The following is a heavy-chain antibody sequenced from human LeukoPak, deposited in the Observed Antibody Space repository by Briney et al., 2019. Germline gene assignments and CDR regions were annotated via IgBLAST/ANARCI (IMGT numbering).Heavy chain of an antibody. CDR1: GFTFSSYE. Sequence: GGSQRLSCAASGFTFSSYEMNWVRQAPGKGLEWVSHISNSGSTIYYADSVKGRFTVSRDNAKNSLYLQMNSLRAEDTAVYYCARGVYCSGGSCYFKFDYWGQGTLVTVSS. V-gene: IGHV3-48*03. CDR2: ISNSGSTI. D-gene: IGHD2-15*01. CDR3: ARGVYCSGGSCYFKFDY. J-gene: IGHJ4*02.